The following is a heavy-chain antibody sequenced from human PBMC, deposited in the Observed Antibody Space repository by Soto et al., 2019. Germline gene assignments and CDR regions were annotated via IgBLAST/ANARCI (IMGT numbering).Heavy chain of an antibody. Sequence: GSLRLSCASSGFTFSDYAITCVRQAPRKGPEWGSGISGSGGSTYYADSVEGRFTISRDNSKNTLYLQMNSLRAEDTAVYYCAKSGWGVVVPAVNWYFDLWGRGTLVTVSS. CDR1: GFTFSDYA. D-gene: IGHD2-2*01. V-gene: IGHV3-23*01. J-gene: IGHJ2*01. CDR3: AKSGWGVVVPAVNWYFDL. CDR2: ISGSGGST.